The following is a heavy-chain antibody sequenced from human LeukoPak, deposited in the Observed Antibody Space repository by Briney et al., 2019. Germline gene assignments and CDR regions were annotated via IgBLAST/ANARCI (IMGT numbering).Heavy chain of an antibody. CDR3: ARVVGLGWFDP. CDR1: GGSISSYS. CDR2: IYHSGRT. J-gene: IGHJ5*02. V-gene: IGHV4-30-2*01. D-gene: IGHD3-10*01. Sequence: PSETLSLTCTVSGGSISSYSWGWIRQPPGTGLECIGYIYHSGRTYYTPSLKSRVTISVDRSKNQFSLKLSSVTAADTAVYYCARVVGLGWFDPWGQGTLVTVSS.